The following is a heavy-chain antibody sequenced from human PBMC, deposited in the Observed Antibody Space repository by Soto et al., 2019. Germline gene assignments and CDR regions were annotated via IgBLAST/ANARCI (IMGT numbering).Heavy chain of an antibody. J-gene: IGHJ4*02. V-gene: IGHV2-70*11. CDR2: IDWDDDE. D-gene: IGHD3-9*01. Sequence: ESGPTLVNPTQTLILTCTFSGFSLSTSGMCVSWIRQPPGKALEWLARIDWDDDEYYSISLKTRLTISKDTSKNQVVLTMTNVDPVDSATYYCARVTRTFDYAIDYWGQGTLVTVSS. CDR3: ARVTRTFDYAIDY. CDR1: GFSLSTSGMC.